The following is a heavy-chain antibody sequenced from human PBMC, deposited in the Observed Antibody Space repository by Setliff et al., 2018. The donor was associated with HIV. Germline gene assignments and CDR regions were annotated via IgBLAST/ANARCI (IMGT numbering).Heavy chain of an antibody. CDR3: ARGQQMYLMITMLGGYYYYHMDI. Sequence: SVKVSCKASGYTFTSYGISWVRQAPGQGLEWMGGIVLMSGTADYAQKFQGRLTITADRSTNTAYMELSSLRSEDTAVYYCARGQQMYLMITMLGGYYYYHMDIWGQGTTVTVSS. CDR1: GYTFTSYG. D-gene: IGHD3-10*02. J-gene: IGHJ6*02. V-gene: IGHV1-69*06. CDR2: IVLMSGTA.